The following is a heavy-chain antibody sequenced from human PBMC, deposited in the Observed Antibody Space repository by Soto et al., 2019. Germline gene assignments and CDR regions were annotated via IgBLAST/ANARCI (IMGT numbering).Heavy chain of an antibody. V-gene: IGHV3-30*18. CDR2: ISYDGSNK. J-gene: IGHJ3*02. Sequence: HGGSLRLGFASCGFRVKRDGMDAFRQSPGTGLEWVAVISYDGSNKYYADSVKGRFTISRDNSKNTLYLQMNSLRAEDTAVYYCSKGEAIFGVVINHAFDIRGQGTTVTVS. D-gene: IGHD3-3*01. CDR3: SKGEAIFGVVINHAFDI. CDR1: GFRVKRDG.